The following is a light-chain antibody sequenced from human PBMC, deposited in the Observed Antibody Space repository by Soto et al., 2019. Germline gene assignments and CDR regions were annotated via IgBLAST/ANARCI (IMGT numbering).Light chain of an antibody. CDR1: SSDVGGYNY. CDR3: SSYTSSSTSYV. J-gene: IGLJ1*01. Sequence: QSALTQPASVSGSPGQSITISCTGTSSDVGGYNYVSWYQQHPGKAPKLMIYDVSNRPSGVSSRFSGSKPGNTASLTISGLQAEEEADYYCSSYTSSSTSYVFGTGTKLTVL. CDR2: DVS. V-gene: IGLV2-14*01.